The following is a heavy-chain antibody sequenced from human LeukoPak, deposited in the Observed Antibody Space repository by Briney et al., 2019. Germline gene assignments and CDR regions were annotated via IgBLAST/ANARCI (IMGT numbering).Heavy chain of an antibody. V-gene: IGHV4-34*01. CDR3: ARPDYYYYMDV. Sequence: PSETLSLTCAVYGGSFSGYYWSWIRQPPGKGLEWIGEINHSGSTNYNPSLKSRVTISVDTSKNQFSLKQSSVTAADTAVYYCARPDYYYYMDVWGKGTTVTVSS. J-gene: IGHJ6*03. CDR1: GGSFSGYY. CDR2: INHSGST.